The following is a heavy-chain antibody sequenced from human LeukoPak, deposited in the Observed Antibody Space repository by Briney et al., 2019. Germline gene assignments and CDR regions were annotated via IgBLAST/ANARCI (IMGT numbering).Heavy chain of an antibody. Sequence: ASVKVSCKASGYTFTSYYMHWVRQAPGQGLEWMGIINPSGGSTSYAQKFQGRVTMTRDTSTSTVYMELSSLRSEDTAVYYCARDCSSTSCYTGGLGYWGQGTLVTVSS. CDR2: INPSGGST. V-gene: IGHV1-46*01. CDR3: ARDCSSTSCYTGGLGY. J-gene: IGHJ4*02. D-gene: IGHD2-2*02. CDR1: GYTFTSYY.